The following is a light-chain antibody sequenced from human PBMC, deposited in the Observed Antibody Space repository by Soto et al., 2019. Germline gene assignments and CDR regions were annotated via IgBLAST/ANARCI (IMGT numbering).Light chain of an antibody. CDR3: QSYDSSLSAYV. CDR2: GNS. J-gene: IGLJ1*01. CDR1: SSNIRAGYD. V-gene: IGLV1-40*01. Sequence: QSVLTQPPSVSGAPGQRVTISCTGSSSNIRAGYDVHWYQQLPGAAPKLLIYGNSNRPSGVPDRFSGSKSGTSASLAITGLQVEDEADYYCQSYDSSLSAYVFGTGTTLTVL.